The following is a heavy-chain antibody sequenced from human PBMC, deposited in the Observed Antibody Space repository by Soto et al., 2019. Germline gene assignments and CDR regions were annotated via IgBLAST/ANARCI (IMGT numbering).Heavy chain of an antibody. CDR3: VRTAREGAVAPHWFDR. V-gene: IGHV4-30-4*01. J-gene: IGHJ5*02. CDR1: GASIRSTDYY. Sequence: PSETLSLTCTVSGASIRSTDYYWSWIRQAPGKGLEWIGYVYYTGSTYYNPSLMSRLTISVDTSKNQFCLKLTSVTAAETAVYYCVRTAREGAVAPHWFDRWGQGTQVTVSS. D-gene: IGHD2-21*02. CDR2: VYYTGST.